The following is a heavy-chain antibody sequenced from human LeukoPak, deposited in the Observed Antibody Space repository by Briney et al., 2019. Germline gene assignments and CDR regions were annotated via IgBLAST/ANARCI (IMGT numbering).Heavy chain of an antibody. CDR3: AIDPHYYDSSGYYYVGIDY. CDR2: INPSGGST. J-gene: IGHJ4*02. CDR1: GYTFTSYY. V-gene: IGHV1-46*01. D-gene: IGHD3-22*01. Sequence: ASVKVSCKASGYTFTSYYMHWVRQAPGQGLEWVGIINPSGGSTSYAQKFQGRVTMTRDTSTSTVYMELSSLRSEDTAVYYCAIDPHYYDSSGYYYVGIDYWGQGTLVTVSS.